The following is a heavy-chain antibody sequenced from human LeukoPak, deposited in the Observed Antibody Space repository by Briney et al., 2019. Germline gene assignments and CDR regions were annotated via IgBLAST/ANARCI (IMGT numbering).Heavy chain of an antibody. D-gene: IGHD5-24*01. Sequence: GGSLRLSCAASGFTFSSYAMHWVRQAPGKGLEWVSFISSGGSTIYYADSVRGRFTVSRDNAKNSLYLEMNSLRAEDTAVYYCARGEQEMATMSIDYWGQGSLVTVSS. CDR1: GFTFSSYA. CDR2: ISSGGSTI. J-gene: IGHJ4*02. V-gene: IGHV3-48*01. CDR3: ARGEQEMATMSIDY.